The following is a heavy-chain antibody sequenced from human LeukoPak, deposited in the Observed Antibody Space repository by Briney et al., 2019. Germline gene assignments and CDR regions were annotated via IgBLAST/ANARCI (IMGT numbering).Heavy chain of an antibody. J-gene: IGHJ4*02. CDR1: GYTFTGYY. CDR2: INPNSGGT. Sequence: ASVKVSCKASGYTFTGYYMHWGRQAPGQELEWMGWINPNSGGTNYAHKFQGRVTMTRDTSISTAYMELSRLRSDDTAVYYCARTQTPSKYSSTSFWGQGTLVTVSS. V-gene: IGHV1-2*02. CDR3: ARTQTPSKYSSTSF. D-gene: IGHD6-6*01.